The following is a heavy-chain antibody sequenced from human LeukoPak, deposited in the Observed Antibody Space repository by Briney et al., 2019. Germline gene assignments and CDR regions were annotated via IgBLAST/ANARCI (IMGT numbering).Heavy chain of an antibody. V-gene: IGHV4-39*01. CDR1: GGSISTSTYY. CDR2: IYYSGST. J-gene: IGHJ3*02. Sequence: SETLSLTCTVSGGSISTSTYYWGWIRQPPGKGLEWIGSIYYSGSTYCNPSLKSRVTISVDTSKNQFSLKLSSVTAADTAVYYCARYKSYGDYAFDIWGQETMVTVSS. D-gene: IGHD4-17*01. CDR3: ARYKSYGDYAFDI.